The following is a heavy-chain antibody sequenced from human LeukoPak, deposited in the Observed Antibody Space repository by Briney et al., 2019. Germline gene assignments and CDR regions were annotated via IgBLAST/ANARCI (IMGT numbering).Heavy chain of an antibody. V-gene: IGHV4-59*01. CDR3: AREVVAAAGTVDY. Sequence: SETLSLTCTLSGDSISSYYWGWIRQPPGKGLEWIGYIYYSGSTNYNPSLKSRVTISVDTSKNQFSLKLSSVTAADTAVYYCAREVVAAAGTVDYWGQGTLVTVSS. J-gene: IGHJ4*02. CDR1: GDSISSYY. CDR2: IYYSGST. D-gene: IGHD6-13*01.